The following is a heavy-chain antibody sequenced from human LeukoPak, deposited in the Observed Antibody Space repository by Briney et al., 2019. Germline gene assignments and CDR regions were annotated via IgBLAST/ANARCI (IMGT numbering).Heavy chain of an antibody. J-gene: IGHJ4*02. D-gene: IGHD6-19*01. V-gene: IGHV3-21*01. CDR2: ISSSSSYI. CDR3: AREAHSSGWIDY. Sequence: GGSLRLSCAASGFTFSSYSMNWVRQAPGKGLEWVSSISSSSSYIYYADSVKGRFTISRDNAKNSLYLQMNSLRAEDTAVYYCAREAHSSGWIDYWGQGTLVTVSS. CDR1: GFTFSSYS.